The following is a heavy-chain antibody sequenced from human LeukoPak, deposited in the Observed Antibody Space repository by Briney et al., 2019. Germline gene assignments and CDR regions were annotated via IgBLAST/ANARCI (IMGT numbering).Heavy chain of an antibody. D-gene: IGHD5-12*01. CDR1: GYTFTGYY. V-gene: IGHV1-2*02. J-gene: IGHJ6*03. CDR2: INPNSGGT. Sequence: ASVKVSCKASGYTFTGYYMHWVRQAPGQGLECMGWINPNSGGTNYAQKLQGRVTMTTDTSTNTAYMELRSLRSDDTAVYYCARLAVGGYDLSHYYYYYYMDVWGKGTTVTISS. CDR3: ARLAVGGYDLSHYYYYYYMDV.